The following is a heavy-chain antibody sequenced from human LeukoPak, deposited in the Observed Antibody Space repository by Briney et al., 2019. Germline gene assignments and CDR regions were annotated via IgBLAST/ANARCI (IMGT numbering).Heavy chain of an antibody. CDR2: ISSSGSTI. CDR1: GFTFSSYS. V-gene: IGHV3-48*04. CDR3: ARDPGWLQIGGGIDY. Sequence: GGSLRLSCAASGFTFSSYSMNWVRQAPGKGLEWVSYISSSGSTIYYADSVKGRFTISRDNAKNSLYLQMNSLRAEDTAVYYCARDPGWLQIGGGIDYWGQGTLVTVSS. J-gene: IGHJ4*02. D-gene: IGHD5-24*01.